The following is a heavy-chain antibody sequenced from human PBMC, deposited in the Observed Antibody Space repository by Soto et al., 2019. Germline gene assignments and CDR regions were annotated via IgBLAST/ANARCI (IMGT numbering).Heavy chain of an antibody. CDR2: ISAHNGNT. V-gene: IGHV1-18*01. J-gene: IGHJ4*02. Sequence: QVHLVQSGAEVKKPGASVKVSCKGSGYDFTTYGITWVRQAPGQGLEWMAWISAHNGNTDYAQKLQGRVTVTRDTSTSTAYMETRSLRSDDTAMYSCARGRYGDYWGQGALVTVSS. D-gene: IGHD1-1*01. CDR1: GYDFTTYG. CDR3: ARGRYGDY.